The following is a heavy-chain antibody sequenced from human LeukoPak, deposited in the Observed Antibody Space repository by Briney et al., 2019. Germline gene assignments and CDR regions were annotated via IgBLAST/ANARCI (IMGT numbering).Heavy chain of an antibody. CDR2: IDHTGRS. J-gene: IGHJ5*01. D-gene: IGHD3-10*01. V-gene: IGHV4-34*01. CDR1: GGSFSGHY. CDR3: ARGENSGGYFSYFDS. Sequence: SETLSLTCAVYGGSFSGHYWTWIRQPPGKGLEWIGEIDHTGRSTYNPSLTSRVTISKDSSKNQFSLSLGSVIAADTAVYFCARGENSGGYFSYFDSWAQGTPVTVSS.